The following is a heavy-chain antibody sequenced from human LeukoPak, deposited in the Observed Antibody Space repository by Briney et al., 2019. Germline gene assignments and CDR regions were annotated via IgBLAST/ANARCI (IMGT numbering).Heavy chain of an antibody. Sequence: SETLSLTCVISGGSVRDDYWSWIRQTPGEGLEWIGEINQSGSPKYNPSLKSRVAIFVDTSSNQLSLNVTSVTAADTAVYYCVRGLVKKLVRRQIYYYMDVWGKGTTVIVSS. J-gene: IGHJ6*03. CDR3: VRGLVKKLVRRQIYYYMDV. CDR2: INQSGSP. D-gene: IGHD6-6*01. CDR1: GGSVRDDY. V-gene: IGHV4-34*01.